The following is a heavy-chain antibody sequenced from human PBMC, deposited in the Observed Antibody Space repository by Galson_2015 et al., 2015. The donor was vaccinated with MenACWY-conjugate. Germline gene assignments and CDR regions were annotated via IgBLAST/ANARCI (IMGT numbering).Heavy chain of an antibody. CDR2: ISGSGGST. CDR1: GFTFSSYA. CDR3: AKDWGQGIAVAGTTIHFDY. J-gene: IGHJ4*02. V-gene: IGHV3-23*01. Sequence: SLRLSCAASGFTFSSYAMSWVRQAPGKGLEWVSAISGSGGSTYYADSVKGRFTISRDNSKNTLYLQMNSLRAEDTAVYYCAKDWGQGIAVAGTTIHFDYWGQGTLVTVSS. D-gene: IGHD6-19*01.